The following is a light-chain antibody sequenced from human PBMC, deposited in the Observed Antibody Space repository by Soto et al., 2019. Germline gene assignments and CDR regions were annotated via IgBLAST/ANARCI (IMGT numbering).Light chain of an antibody. CDR1: QSISSY. CDR2: AAS. Sequence: DIQMTQCPSSLSASVGDRVTITCRASQSISSYLNWYQQKPGKAPKLLIYAASSLQSGVPSRFSGSGSGTDFTLTISSLQPEDFATYYCQQSYSTPLTVGGGTKVDIK. V-gene: IGKV1-39*01. J-gene: IGKJ4*01. CDR3: QQSYSTPLT.